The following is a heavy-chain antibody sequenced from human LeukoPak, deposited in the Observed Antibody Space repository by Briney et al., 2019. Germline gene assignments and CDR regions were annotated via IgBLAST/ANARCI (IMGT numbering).Heavy chain of an antibody. CDR3: ARAGEYSTSWYGGYFDL. V-gene: IGHV3-23*01. Sequence: PGGSLRLSCAGSGFTFSSYAMTWVRQAPGTGLEWVSSISRSDGTTYYADSVKGRFTISRDNSKNTLYLQMNSLRAEDTAVFYCARAGEYSTSWYGGYFDLWGRGTLVTVSS. D-gene: IGHD6-13*01. J-gene: IGHJ2*01. CDR2: ISRSDGTT. CDR1: GFTFSSYA.